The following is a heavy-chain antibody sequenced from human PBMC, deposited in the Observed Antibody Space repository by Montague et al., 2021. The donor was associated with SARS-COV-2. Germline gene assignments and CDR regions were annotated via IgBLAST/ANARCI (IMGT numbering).Heavy chain of an antibody. V-gene: IGHV4-34*01. CDR2: INHGGST. D-gene: IGHD1-1*01. Sequence: SETLSLTCAVYGGSFSDYHWTWIRQSPGEGLEWTGQINHGGSTKYNPSLKSRVTISIDTSKEQFSLKLTSVTAADTAVYYCARGAPGYWGQGTLVTVSS. J-gene: IGHJ4*02. CDR3: ARGAPGY. CDR1: GGSFSDYH.